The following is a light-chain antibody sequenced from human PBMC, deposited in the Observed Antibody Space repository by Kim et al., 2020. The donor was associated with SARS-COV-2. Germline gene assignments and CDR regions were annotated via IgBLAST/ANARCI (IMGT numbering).Light chain of an antibody. Sequence: NFMLTQPPSVSESPGKTVTISCTRTSGSIVSKPVQWYQQRPGSVPTTVIYEDVMRPGGVSDRFSGSIDTSSNSASLTISGLQTEDEAVYFCQSYEVFGGGTQLTVL. CDR1: SGSIVSKP. J-gene: IGLJ3*02. CDR3: QSYEV. CDR2: EDV. V-gene: IGLV6-57*04.